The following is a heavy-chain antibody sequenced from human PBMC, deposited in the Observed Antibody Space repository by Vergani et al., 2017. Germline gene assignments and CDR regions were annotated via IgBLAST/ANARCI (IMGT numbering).Heavy chain of an antibody. CDR2: IKSTFDRGTT. D-gene: IGHD2-21*01. Sequence: EVQLVESGGGIVKPGGSLRLSCVASGFSFRNAWMNWVRRTPGKGLASVGRIKSTFDRGTTDYAAAVKGRFTISRDDSKNKLFLQMNGLKTEDIGVYYCTTDPRYCGDGSCYWLRDHHYYGMDVWGQGTTVTVSS. CDR1: GFSFRNAW. V-gene: IGHV3-15*07. J-gene: IGHJ6*02. CDR3: TTDPRYCGDGSCYWLRDHHYYGMDV.